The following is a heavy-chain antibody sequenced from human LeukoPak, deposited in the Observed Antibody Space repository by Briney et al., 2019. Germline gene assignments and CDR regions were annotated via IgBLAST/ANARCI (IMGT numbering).Heavy chain of an antibody. CDR1: GFTFSSYA. Sequence: PGGSLRLSCAASGFTFSSYAMGWVRQAPGKGLKGVSAISGSGGSTYYAVSVKGRFTIARDNSKNTLYLQMNSLRAEDTAVYYCAKDAYGESSCYWGQGTLVTVSS. J-gene: IGHJ4*02. D-gene: IGHD4-17*01. CDR3: AKDAYGESSCY. CDR2: ISGSGGST. V-gene: IGHV3-23*01.